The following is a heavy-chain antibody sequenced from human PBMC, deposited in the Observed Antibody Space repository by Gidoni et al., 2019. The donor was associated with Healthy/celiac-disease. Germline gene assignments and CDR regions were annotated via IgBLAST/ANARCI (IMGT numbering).Heavy chain of an antibody. D-gene: IGHD1-26*01. CDR3: ARRKSYDAFDI. Sequence: QLQLQESGPGLVKPSETLSRTCTVSGGSISSSSYYWGWIRQPPGKGLEWIGSIYYSGSTYYNPSLKSRVTISVDTSKNQFSLKLSSVTAADTAVYYCARRKSYDAFDIWAKGQWSPSLQ. CDR1: GGSISSSSYY. CDR2: IYYSGST. V-gene: IGHV4-39*01. J-gene: IGHJ3*02.